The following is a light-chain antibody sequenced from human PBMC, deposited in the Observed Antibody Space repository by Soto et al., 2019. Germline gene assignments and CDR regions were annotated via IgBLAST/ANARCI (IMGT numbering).Light chain of an antibody. CDR3: CSYAGSYTL. J-gene: IGLJ2*01. Sequence: QSVLTQPRSVSGSPGQSVTISCTGTSSDVGGYNFVSWYQQHPGKVPKLMIYDVSQRPSGVPDRFSGSKSGNTASLTISGLQAEDEADYYCCSYAGSYTLFGGGT. CDR1: SSDVGGYNF. CDR2: DVS. V-gene: IGLV2-11*01.